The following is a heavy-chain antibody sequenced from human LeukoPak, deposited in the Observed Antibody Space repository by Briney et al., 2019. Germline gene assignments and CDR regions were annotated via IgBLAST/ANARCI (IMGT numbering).Heavy chain of an antibody. CDR3: TRGRYQFLGPNDS. D-gene: IGHD2-2*01. Sequence: GGSLRLPCVASGFTLSDYGMSWARQAPGKGLEWISYITTNSVMFYADSVEGRLAISRDNDQNSVYLQMSVLRDDDTAVYYCTRGRYQFLGPNDSWGQGALVTVSS. CDR1: GFTLSDYG. V-gene: IGHV3-48*02. CDR2: ITTNSVM. J-gene: IGHJ5*01.